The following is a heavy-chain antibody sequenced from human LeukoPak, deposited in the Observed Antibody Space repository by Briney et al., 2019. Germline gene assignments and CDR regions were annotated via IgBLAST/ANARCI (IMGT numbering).Heavy chain of an antibody. Sequence: ASVKVSCKASGYTFTSYYMHWVRQAPGQGLEWMGIINPSGGSTSYTQKFQGRVTMTRDVSTSTVYMELSSLRSEDTAVYYCARENQGGIAAAGATGDFDYWGQGTLVTVSS. D-gene: IGHD6-13*01. V-gene: IGHV1-46*01. CDR2: INPSGGST. CDR3: ARENQGGIAAAGATGDFDY. J-gene: IGHJ4*02. CDR1: GYTFTSYY.